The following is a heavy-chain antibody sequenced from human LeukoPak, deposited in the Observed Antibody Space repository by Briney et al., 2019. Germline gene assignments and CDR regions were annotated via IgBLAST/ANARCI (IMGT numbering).Heavy chain of an antibody. V-gene: IGHV3-30*04. Sequence: GGSLRLSCVASGFTFSSYAMHWVRQAPGKGLEWVAVISYDGSNKYYADSVKGRFTISRDNSKNTLYLQMNSLRAEDTAVYYCGGRGATTDYWGQGTLVTVSS. CDR3: GGRGATTDY. J-gene: IGHJ4*02. CDR1: GFTFSSYA. D-gene: IGHD5-24*01. CDR2: ISYDGSNK.